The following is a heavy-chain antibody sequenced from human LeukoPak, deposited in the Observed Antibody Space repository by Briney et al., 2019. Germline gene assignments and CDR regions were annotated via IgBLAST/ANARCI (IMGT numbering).Heavy chain of an antibody. V-gene: IGHV4-39*07. J-gene: IGHJ4*02. CDR1: GGSISSSSYY. CDR3: ARNGVTYYGSGSYYYFDY. D-gene: IGHD3-10*01. Sequence: SSETLSLTCTVSGGSISSSSYYWGWIRQPPGKGLEWIGSIYHSGSTYYNPSLKSRVTISVDTSKNQFSLKLSSVTAADTAVYYCARNGVTYYGSGSYYYFDYWGQGTLVTVSS. CDR2: IYHSGST.